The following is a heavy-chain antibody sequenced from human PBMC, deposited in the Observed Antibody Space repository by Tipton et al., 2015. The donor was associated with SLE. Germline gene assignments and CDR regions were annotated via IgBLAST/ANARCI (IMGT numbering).Heavy chain of an antibody. V-gene: IGHV4-59*01. J-gene: IGHJ3*01. Sequence: LRLSCAVSDGSIKTYYWSWIRQSPGKGLEWIGYIYYNERANYNPSLKSRVTISIDTSKNQFSLKLTSVTAADTAVYYCARVAGGAFDVWGQGTLVTVSS. D-gene: IGHD3-10*01. CDR1: DGSIKTYY. CDR3: ARVAGGAFDV. CDR2: IYYNERA.